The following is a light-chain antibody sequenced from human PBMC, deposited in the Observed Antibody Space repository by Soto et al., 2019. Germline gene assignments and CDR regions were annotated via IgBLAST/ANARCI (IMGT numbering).Light chain of an antibody. V-gene: IGLV1-51*01. CDR2: DNN. CDR3: ATWDYSLTGEV. Sequence: QSVLTQPPSVSAAPGQNVTISCSGSSSNIGNNYVSWYQQLPGTAPKLLIYDNNKRPSGIPDRFSGSKSGTSGTLDITGLQTGDEADYYCATWDYSLTGEVFGGRTKLTVL. CDR1: SSNIGNNY. J-gene: IGLJ2*01.